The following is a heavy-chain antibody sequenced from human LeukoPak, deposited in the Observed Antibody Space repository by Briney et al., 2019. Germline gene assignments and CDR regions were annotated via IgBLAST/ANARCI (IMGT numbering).Heavy chain of an antibody. Sequence: GESLKISCKGSGYSFTSYWIGWERQMPGKGLEWMGIIYPGDSDTRYSPSFQGQVTISADKSISTAYLQWSSLKASDTAMYYCARHERVYYDSSGYYGPFDYWGQGTLVTVSS. J-gene: IGHJ4*02. V-gene: IGHV5-51*01. CDR3: ARHERVYYDSSGYYGPFDY. CDR2: IYPGDSDT. D-gene: IGHD3-22*01. CDR1: GYSFTSYW.